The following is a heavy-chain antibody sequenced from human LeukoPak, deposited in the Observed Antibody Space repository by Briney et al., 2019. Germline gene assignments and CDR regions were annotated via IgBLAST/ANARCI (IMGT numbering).Heavy chain of an antibody. CDR3: ARPNLYSTSLDAFDI. J-gene: IGHJ3*02. V-gene: IGHV3-21*01. CDR2: ISSSSSYI. Sequence: KSGGSLRLSCAASGFTFSSYSMNWVRHAPGKGLEWVSSISSSSSYIYYADSVKGRFTISRDNAKNSLYLQVNSLRAEDTAVYYCARPNLYSTSLDAFDIWGQGTMVTVSS. CDR1: GFTFSSYS. D-gene: IGHD2-8*01.